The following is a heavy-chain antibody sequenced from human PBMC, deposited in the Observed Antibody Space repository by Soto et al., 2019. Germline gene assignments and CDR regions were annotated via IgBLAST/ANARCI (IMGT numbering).Heavy chain of an antibody. Sequence: EVQLVESGGGLVKPGGSLRLSCAASGFTFSSYSMNWVRQAPGKGLEWVSSISSSSSYIYYADSVKGRFTISRDNAKNSLYLQMNSLRAEDTAVLYCAREATGAFDIWGQGTMVTVSS. CDR2: ISSSSSYI. V-gene: IGHV3-21*01. CDR3: AREATGAFDI. J-gene: IGHJ3*02. CDR1: GFTFSSYS.